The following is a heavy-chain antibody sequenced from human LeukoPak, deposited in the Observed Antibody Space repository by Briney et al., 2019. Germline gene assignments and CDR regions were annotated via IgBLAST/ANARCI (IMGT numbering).Heavy chain of an antibody. CDR3: ARDLSPGYYYDSSGYYFNY. CDR2: INPNSGGT. D-gene: IGHD3-22*01. V-gene: IGHV1-2*02. J-gene: IGHJ4*02. Sequence: ASVKVSCKASGYTFTGYYMHWVRPAPGQGLEWMGWINPNSGGTNYAQKFQGRVTMTRDTSISTAYMELSRLRSDDTAVYYCARDLSPGYYYDSSGYYFNYWGQGTLVTVSS. CDR1: GYTFTGYY.